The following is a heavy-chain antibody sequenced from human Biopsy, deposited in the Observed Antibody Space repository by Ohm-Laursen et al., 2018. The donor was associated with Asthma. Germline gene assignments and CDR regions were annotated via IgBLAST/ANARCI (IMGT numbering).Heavy chain of an antibody. J-gene: IGHJ6*02. CDR3: ARDFGAGDSDGDDLTLTHYYGMDV. Sequence: SLRLSCSAAGFTFDDYATHWVRQAPGKGLEWVSGISWNSATIGYADSVKGRFTISRDTAKNSLYLQMNNLRVEDTAFYYCARDFGAGDSDGDDLTLTHYYGMDVWGQGTTVTVSS. CDR2: ISWNSATI. D-gene: IGHD4-17*01. CDR1: GFTFDDYA. V-gene: IGHV3-9*01.